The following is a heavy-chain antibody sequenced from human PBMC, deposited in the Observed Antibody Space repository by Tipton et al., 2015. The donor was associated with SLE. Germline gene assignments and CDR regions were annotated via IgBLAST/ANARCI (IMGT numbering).Heavy chain of an antibody. D-gene: IGHD1-14*01. CDR2: IYYSGST. J-gene: IGHJ4*02. CDR3: ARGKTRVEY. Sequence: TLSLTCTVSGGSISSKIYYLGWIRQPPGKGLEWIGSIYYSGSTYYNPSLKSRVTISVDTSKNQVSLKLNSVTAADTAVYYCARGKTRVEYWGQGTLVTVSS. CDR1: GGSISSKIYY. V-gene: IGHV4-39*01.